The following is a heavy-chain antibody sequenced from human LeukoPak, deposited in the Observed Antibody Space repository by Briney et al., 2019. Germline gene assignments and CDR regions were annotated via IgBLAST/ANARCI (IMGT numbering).Heavy chain of an antibody. CDR2: INPNSGGT. V-gene: IGHV1-2*06. D-gene: IGHD6-13*01. CDR1: GYTFTGYY. Sequence: GASVKVSCKASGYTFTGYYMHWVRQAPGQGLEWMGRINPNSGGTNYAQKFQGRVTMTRDTSISTAYMELSRLRSDDTAVYYCARGHSSSWYSFDYWGQGTLVTVSS. CDR3: ARGHSSSWYSFDY. J-gene: IGHJ4*02.